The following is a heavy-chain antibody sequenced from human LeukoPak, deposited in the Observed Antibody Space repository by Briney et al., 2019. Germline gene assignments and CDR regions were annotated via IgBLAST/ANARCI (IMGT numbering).Heavy chain of an antibody. V-gene: IGHV3-30*18. CDR1: GFTFSSYS. CDR3: AKDLAMLAYYYGMDV. D-gene: IGHD2-8*01. CDR2: ISYDGSNK. Sequence: GGSLRLSCAASGFTFSSYSMNWVRQAPGKGLEWVAVISYDGSNKYYADSVKGRFTISRDNSKNTLYLQMNSLRAEDTAVYYCAKDLAMLAYYYGMDVWGQGTTVTVSS. J-gene: IGHJ6*02.